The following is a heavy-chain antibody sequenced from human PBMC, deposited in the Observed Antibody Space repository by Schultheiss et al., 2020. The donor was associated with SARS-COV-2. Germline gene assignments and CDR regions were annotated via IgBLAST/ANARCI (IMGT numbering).Heavy chain of an antibody. CDR3: ARGNYSNSAYYYSAMDV. CDR2: INSDGSST. D-gene: IGHD4-11*01. V-gene: IGHV3-74*01. CDR1: GFTFSSYW. Sequence: GESLKISCAASGFTFSSYWMHWVRQAPGKGLVWVSRINSDGSSTSYADSVKGRFTISRDNAKNTLYLQMNSLRAEDTAVYYCARGNYSNSAYYYSAMDVWGQGTTVTVSS. J-gene: IGHJ6*02.